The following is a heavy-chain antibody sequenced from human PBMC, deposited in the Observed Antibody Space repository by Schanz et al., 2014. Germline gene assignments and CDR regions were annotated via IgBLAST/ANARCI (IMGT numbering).Heavy chain of an antibody. CDR1: GFTFSSYG. D-gene: IGHD2-21*01. CDR2: VCYDGSKK. Sequence: VQVVESGGGLVQPGRSLRLSCAASGFTFSSYGMHWVRQVPGKGLEWVAVVCYDGSKKYYADSVKGRFTTSRDNAKNSLYLQMNSLRAEDTAVYYCASPYRYCGGDCYINWGQGTLVTVSS. V-gene: IGHV3-33*03. J-gene: IGHJ4*02. CDR3: ASPYRYCGGDCYIN.